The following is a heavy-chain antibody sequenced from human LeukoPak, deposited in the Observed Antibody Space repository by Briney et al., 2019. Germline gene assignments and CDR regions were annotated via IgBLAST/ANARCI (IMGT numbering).Heavy chain of an antibody. V-gene: IGHV1-46*02. D-gene: IGHD4-17*01. J-gene: IGHJ4*02. CDR1: GYTFNNYY. Sequence: ASVKDSCKASGYTFNNYYMKWVRQTPGQGLEWMGIINPSGGSTSYTQKFQGTVTMTTDTSTSTVYMELSSLRSDDTAVDYCARSIDYGDYFDYWGQGTLVTVSS. CDR3: ARSIDYGDYFDY. CDR2: INPSGGST.